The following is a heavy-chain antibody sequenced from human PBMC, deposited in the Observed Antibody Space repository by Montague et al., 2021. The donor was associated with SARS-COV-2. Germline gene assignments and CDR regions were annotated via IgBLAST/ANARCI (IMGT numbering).Heavy chain of an antibody. D-gene: IGHD6-19*01. V-gene: IGHV6-1*01. CDR1: GDSVSSNSAA. Sequence: CAISGDSVSSNSAAWNWIRQSPSRGLEWLGRTYYRSKWYNDYALSVKSRITINPDTSKNQFSLQLNSVTPEDTAVYYCARGQQWLGAVYYYYGMDVWGQGTTVTVFS. J-gene: IGHJ6*02. CDR3: ARGQQWLGAVYYYYGMDV. CDR2: TYYRSKWYN.